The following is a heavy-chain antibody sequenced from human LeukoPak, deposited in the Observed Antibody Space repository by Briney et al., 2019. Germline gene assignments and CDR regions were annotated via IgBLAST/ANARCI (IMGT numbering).Heavy chain of an antibody. J-gene: IGHJ6*02. V-gene: IGHV4-61*01. CDR1: GGSVSSGSDY. Sequence: SETLSLTCTVSGGSVSSGSDYWSWIRQPPGKGLEWIGYIYYSGSTNYNPSLKSRVTISVDTSKNQFSLKLSSVTAADTAVYYCAREISLVGGSMDVWGQGTTVTVSS. D-gene: IGHD6-6*01. CDR3: AREISLVGGSMDV. CDR2: IYYSGST.